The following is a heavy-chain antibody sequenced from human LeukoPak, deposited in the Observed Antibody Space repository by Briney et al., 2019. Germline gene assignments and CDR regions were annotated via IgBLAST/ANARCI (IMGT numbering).Heavy chain of an antibody. CDR1: GYTFTGYY. V-gene: IGHV1-2*02. Sequence: ASVKVSCKASGYTFTGYYMHWVRQAPGQGLEWMGWINPNSGGTNYAQKFQGRVTMTRDTSISTAYMELSRLRSDDTAAYYCARVKGVREYWYFDLWGRGTLVTVSS. CDR3: ARVKGVREYWYFDL. J-gene: IGHJ2*01. CDR2: INPNSGGT. D-gene: IGHD2-8*01.